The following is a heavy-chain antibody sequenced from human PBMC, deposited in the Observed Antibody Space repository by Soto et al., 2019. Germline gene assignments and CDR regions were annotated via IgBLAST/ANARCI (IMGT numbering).Heavy chain of an antibody. V-gene: IGHV3-23*01. J-gene: IGHJ4*02. D-gene: IGHD3-10*01. CDR1: GFTFSSYA. CDR3: AKDSVLLWFGEFLFDY. Sequence: PGVSLRLSCAASGFTFSSYAMSWVRQAPGKGLEWVSAISGSGGSTYYADSVKGRFTISRDNSKNTLYLQMNSLRAEDTAVYYCAKDSVLLWFGEFLFDYWGQGTLVTVSS. CDR2: ISGSGGST.